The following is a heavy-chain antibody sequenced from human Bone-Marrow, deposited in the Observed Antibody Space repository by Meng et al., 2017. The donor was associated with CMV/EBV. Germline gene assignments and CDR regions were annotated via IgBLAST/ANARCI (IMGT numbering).Heavy chain of an antibody. J-gene: IGHJ6*02. CDR3: ARDLVGVAVPIWDYYYYYYGMDV. CDR2: INPSGGST. V-gene: IGHV1-46*01. Sequence: ASVKVSCKASGYTFTGYYMHWVRQAPGQGLEWMGWINPSGGSTSYAQKFQGRVTMTRDTSTSTVYMELSSLRSEDTAVYYCARDLVGVAVPIWDYYYYYYGMDVWGQGTTVTFSS. CDR1: GYTFTGYY. D-gene: IGHD6-19*01.